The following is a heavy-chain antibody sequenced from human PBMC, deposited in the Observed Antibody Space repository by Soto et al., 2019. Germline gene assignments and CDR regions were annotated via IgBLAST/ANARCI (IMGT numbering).Heavy chain of an antibody. D-gene: IGHD5-12*01. Sequence: PGWSLRLSCAASGLTVSSHYMNLVRQAPGRGLEWVSLIYSSGTTYYADSVKGRLTISRDNSKNTLYLQMNSLRAEDTAVYYCARDRSRDGYNDAFDVWGKGTMVTVSS. CDR2: IYSSGTT. V-gene: IGHV3-53*01. J-gene: IGHJ3*01. CDR1: GLTVSSHY. CDR3: ARDRSRDGYNDAFDV.